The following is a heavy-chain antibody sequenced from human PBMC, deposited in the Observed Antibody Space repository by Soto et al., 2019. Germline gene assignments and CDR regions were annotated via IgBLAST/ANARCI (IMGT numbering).Heavy chain of an antibody. Sequence: QVQLQESGPGLVKPSQTLSLTCTVSGGSISSGGYYWSWIRQHPGKGLEWIGYIYYSGSTYYNPSLKSRFTISVDTSKNQFSLKLSSVTAADTAVYYCARDTRGSVIHTPWGQGTLVTVSP. CDR2: IYYSGST. J-gene: IGHJ4*02. D-gene: IGHD2-8*02. CDR3: ARDTRGSVIHTP. CDR1: GGSISSGGYY. V-gene: IGHV4-31*03.